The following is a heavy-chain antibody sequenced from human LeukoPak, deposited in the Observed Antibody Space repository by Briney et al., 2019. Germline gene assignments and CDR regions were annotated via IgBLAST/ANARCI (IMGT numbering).Heavy chain of an antibody. CDR2: ISSSGSTK. CDR1: GFTFSSYE. V-gene: IGHV3-48*03. Sequence: GGSLRLSCAASGFTFSSYEMNWVRQAPGKGLGWVSYISSSGSTKYYADSVKGRFTISRDNAKNSLYLQMNSLRAEDTAVYYCARSMVRGSYYGMDVWGQGTTVTVSS. J-gene: IGHJ6*02. D-gene: IGHD3-10*01. CDR3: ARSMVRGSYYGMDV.